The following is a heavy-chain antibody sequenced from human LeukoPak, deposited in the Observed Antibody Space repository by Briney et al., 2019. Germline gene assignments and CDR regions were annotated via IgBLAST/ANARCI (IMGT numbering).Heavy chain of an antibody. CDR2: IYSGGST. Sequence: GGPLRLSCAASGFTVSSNYMSWVRQAPGKGLEWVSVIYSGGSTYYADSVTGRFTISRDNSKNTLYLQMNSLRAEDTAVYYCARDIGGSYRLDAFDIWGQGTMVTVSS. CDR3: ARDIGGSYRLDAFDI. D-gene: IGHD1-26*01. CDR1: GFTVSSNY. V-gene: IGHV3-66*01. J-gene: IGHJ3*02.